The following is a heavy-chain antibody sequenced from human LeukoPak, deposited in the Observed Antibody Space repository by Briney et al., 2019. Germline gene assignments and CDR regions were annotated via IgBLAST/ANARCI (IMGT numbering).Heavy chain of an antibody. CDR3: ARDRSTSWFDP. D-gene: IGHD2-2*01. J-gene: IGHJ5*02. CDR2: IYYSGST. V-gene: IGHV4-59*06. CDR1: GGSISSYY. Sequence: SETLSLTCTVSGGSISSYYWSWIRQHPGKGLEWIGYIYYSGSTYYNPSLKSRVTISVDTSKNQFSLKLSSVTAADTAVYYCARDRSTSWFDPWGQGTLVTVSS.